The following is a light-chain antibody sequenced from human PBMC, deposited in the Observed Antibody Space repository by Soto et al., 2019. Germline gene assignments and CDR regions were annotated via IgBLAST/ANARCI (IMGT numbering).Light chain of an antibody. V-gene: IGLV1-44*01. CDR1: SSNIGSNT. Sequence: QSVLTQPPSAAGSPGQRVTSSWSGMSSNIGSNTVNWYQQLPGTAPKLLIYTNNQRPSGVRDRFSGSRSGTSASLAISGLQSEGEADYYCAAWDDSLNGFVFGTGTKVTVL. CDR3: AAWDDSLNGFV. CDR2: TNN. J-gene: IGLJ1*01.